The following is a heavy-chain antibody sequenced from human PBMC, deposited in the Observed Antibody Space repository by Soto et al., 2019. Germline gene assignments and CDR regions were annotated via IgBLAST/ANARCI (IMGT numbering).Heavy chain of an antibody. CDR2: IYSNGDT. Sequence: SETLSLTCSVSSDSMNSGGYYWSWIRQHPGKGLEWIGYIYSNGDTYYNPSLKSRVTISVDTSKNQFSLNLTSVTAADTAVYYCVRRGGSSSGYYYYAMDVWGQGTTVTVSS. J-gene: IGHJ6*02. V-gene: IGHV4-31*03. CDR1: SDSMNSGGYY. D-gene: IGHD6-6*01. CDR3: VRRGGSSSGYYYYAMDV.